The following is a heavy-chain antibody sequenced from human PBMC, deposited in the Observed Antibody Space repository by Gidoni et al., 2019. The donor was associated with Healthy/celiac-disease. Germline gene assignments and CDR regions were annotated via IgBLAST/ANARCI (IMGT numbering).Heavy chain of an antibody. V-gene: IGHV1-69*01. D-gene: IGHD6-13*01. J-gene: IGHJ4*02. CDR3: ARGVVAAAGTIGGNFDY. CDR2: IIPIFGTA. CDR1: GGTFSSYA. Sequence: QVQLVQSGAEVKKPGSSVKVSCKASGGTFSSYAISWVRQAPGQGLEWMGGIIPIFGTANYAQKFQGRVTITADESTSTAYMELSSLRSEDTAVYYCARGVVAAAGTIGGNFDYWGQGTLVTVSS.